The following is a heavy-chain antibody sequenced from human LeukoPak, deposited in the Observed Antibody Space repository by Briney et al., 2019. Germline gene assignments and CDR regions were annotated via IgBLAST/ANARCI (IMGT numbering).Heavy chain of an antibody. J-gene: IGHJ4*02. CDR1: GGSISSSSYY. V-gene: IGHV4-39*07. D-gene: IGHD6-13*01. Sequence: KPSETLSLTCTVSGGSISSSSYYWGWIRQPPGKGLVWIGSIYYSGSTYYNPSLKSRVTISVDTSKNQFSLKLSSVTAADTAVYYCARDEVSSSWDWGQGTLVTVSS. CDR2: IYYSGST. CDR3: ARDEVSSSWD.